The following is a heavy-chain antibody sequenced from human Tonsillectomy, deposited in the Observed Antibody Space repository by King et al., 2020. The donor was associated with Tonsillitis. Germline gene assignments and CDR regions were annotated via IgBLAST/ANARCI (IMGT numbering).Heavy chain of an antibody. V-gene: IGHV4-34*01. CDR2: INHSGYT. D-gene: IGHD3-10*01. CDR3: ARVLYYSGSGFPARGPFDI. J-gene: IGHJ3*02. Sequence: VQLQQWGAGLLKPSETLSLTCAVYGGSFSDYYWSWIRQPPGKGLEWIGEINHSGYTNYNPSLQSRVTISVDTSKNQFSLKLTSVTAADTAVYYCARVLYYSGSGFPARGPFDIWGQGTMVTVSS. CDR1: GGSFSDYY.